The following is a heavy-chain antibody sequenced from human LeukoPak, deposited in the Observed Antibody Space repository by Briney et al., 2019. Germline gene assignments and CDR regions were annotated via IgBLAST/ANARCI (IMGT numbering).Heavy chain of an antibody. Sequence: GGSLRLSCAASGFSFNSDWMDWVRQAPGKGLEWVSYISNSGSMIYYADCVKGQFTLSRDNAKNSLYLQMNSLRDEDTAVYYCARGPISGWSADYWGQGTLVTVSS. V-gene: IGHV3-48*02. CDR3: ARGPISGWSADY. CDR2: ISNSGSMI. CDR1: GFSFNSDW. J-gene: IGHJ4*02. D-gene: IGHD6-19*01.